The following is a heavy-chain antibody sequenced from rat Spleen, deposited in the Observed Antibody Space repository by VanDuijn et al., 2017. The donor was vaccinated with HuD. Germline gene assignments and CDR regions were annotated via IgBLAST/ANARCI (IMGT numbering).Heavy chain of an antibody. Sequence: EVQLLESEGDLVQPGRSLKVSCAASGFTFSYYYMAWVRQGPTEGLEWVATISHDGDSTYYRDSVQGRFTISRDNAKSTLYLQMDSLRSEDTATYYCARDYGGYDYFDYWGQGVMVTVSS. J-gene: IGHJ2*01. V-gene: IGHV5-20*01. D-gene: IGHD1-11*01. CDR3: ARDYGGYDYFDY. CDR2: ISHDGDST. CDR1: GFTFSYYY.